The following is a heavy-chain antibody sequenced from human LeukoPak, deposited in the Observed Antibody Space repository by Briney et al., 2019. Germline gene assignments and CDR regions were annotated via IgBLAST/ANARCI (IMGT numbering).Heavy chain of an antibody. D-gene: IGHD6-13*01. CDR2: IYYSGST. CDR3: ARGYSSSWYGD. CDR1: GGSISSGGYY. V-gene: IGHV4-31*03. Sequence: KSSETLSLTCTVSGGSISSGGYYWSWIRQHPGQGLEWIGYIYYSGSTYYNPSLKSRVTISVDTSKNQFFLKLSSVPAADTAVYYCARGYSSSWYGDWGQGTLVTVSS. J-gene: IGHJ4*02.